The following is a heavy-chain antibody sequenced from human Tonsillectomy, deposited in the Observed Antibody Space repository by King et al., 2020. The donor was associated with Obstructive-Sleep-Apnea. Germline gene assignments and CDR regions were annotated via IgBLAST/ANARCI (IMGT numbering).Heavy chain of an antibody. CDR3: ARITDHYDTSGYFPV. Sequence: VQLVESGAEVKKPGESLRISCQASGYTFGTLWINWVRQMPGERPEWMGRIEVSDSYTNYSPSFQGHVTISADRSTGTAYLQWGSLKASDTAMYYCARITDHYDTSGYFPVWGQGTLVTVSS. D-gene: IGHD3-22*01. J-gene: IGHJ4*02. CDR2: IEVSDSYT. CDR1: GYTFGTLW. V-gene: IGHV5-10-1*03.